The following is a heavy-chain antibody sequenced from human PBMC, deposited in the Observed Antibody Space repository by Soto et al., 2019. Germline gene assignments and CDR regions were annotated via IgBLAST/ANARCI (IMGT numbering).Heavy chain of an antibody. J-gene: IGHJ5*02. Sequence: QVQLVQSGAEVKKAGASVKVSCKASGYIFTNYDINWVRQDTGQGLEYLGWINPNRGKTGYVKKYQVRDTMTRKTSINTAYIELNSLRFEDTAVYYCERGIKYGDYSRNFDPWGQGTLVTVSS. V-gene: IGHV1-8*01. CDR2: INPNRGKT. CDR1: GYIFTNYD. CDR3: ERGIKYGDYSRNFDP. D-gene: IGHD4-17*01.